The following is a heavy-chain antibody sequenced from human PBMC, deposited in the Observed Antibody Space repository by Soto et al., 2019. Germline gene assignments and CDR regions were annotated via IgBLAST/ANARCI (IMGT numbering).Heavy chain of an antibody. Sequence: ASVKVSCKASGYTFTSYAMHWVRQAPGQRLEWMGWINAGNGNTKYSQKFQGRVTITRDTSASTAYMELSSLRSEDTAVYYCARVLGYCISTSCYGGAFDIWGQGTMVTVSS. D-gene: IGHD2-2*01. J-gene: IGHJ3*02. CDR1: GYTFTSYA. CDR2: INAGNGNT. CDR3: ARVLGYCISTSCYGGAFDI. V-gene: IGHV1-3*01.